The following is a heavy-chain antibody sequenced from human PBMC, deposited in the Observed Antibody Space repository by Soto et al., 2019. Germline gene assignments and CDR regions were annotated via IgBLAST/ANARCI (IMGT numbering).Heavy chain of an antibody. CDR1: GGSISSYY. J-gene: IGHJ4*02. Sequence: PSETLSLTCTVSGGSISSYYWSWIRQPPGKGLEWIGYIYYSGSTNYNPSLKSRVTISVDTSKNQFSLKLSSVTAADTAVYYCARVKTGDSSGYLIDYWGQGTLVTVS. V-gene: IGHV4-59*01. CDR2: IYYSGST. CDR3: ARVKTGDSSGYLIDY. D-gene: IGHD3-22*01.